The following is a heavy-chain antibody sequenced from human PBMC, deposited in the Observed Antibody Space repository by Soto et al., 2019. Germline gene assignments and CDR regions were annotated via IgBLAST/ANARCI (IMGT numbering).Heavy chain of an antibody. J-gene: IGHJ3*02. CDR2: MRGSGSST. CDR3: ARRSPSWAFDI. V-gene: IGHV3-23*01. D-gene: IGHD2-15*01. CDR1: GFTFSNYA. Sequence: EVQLLESGGGLVQPGGSLRLSCAASGFTFSNYAMNWVRQAPGKGLEWVSVMRGSGSSTYYADSVKGRFSISRDHSKNTLYLQMSSLRADDTAVYYCARRSPSWAFDIWGQETMVTVSS.